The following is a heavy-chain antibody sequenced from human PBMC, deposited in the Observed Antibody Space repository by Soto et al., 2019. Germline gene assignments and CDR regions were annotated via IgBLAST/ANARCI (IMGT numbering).Heavy chain of an antibody. CDR1: GFTFSSYG. J-gene: IGHJ6*02. Sequence: PGGSLRLSCAASGFTFSSYGMHWVRQAPGKGLEWVAVISYDGSNKYYADSVKGRFTISRDNSKNTLYLQMNSLRAEDTAVYYCAKMDYYDYVWGSYRNPSYYYYYGMDVWGQGTTVTVSS. D-gene: IGHD3-16*02. V-gene: IGHV3-30*18. CDR3: AKMDYYDYVWGSYRNPSYYYYYGMDV. CDR2: ISYDGSNK.